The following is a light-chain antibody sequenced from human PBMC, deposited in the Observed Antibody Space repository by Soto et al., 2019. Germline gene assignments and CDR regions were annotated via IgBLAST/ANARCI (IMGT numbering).Light chain of an antibody. CDR2: GNN. V-gene: IGLV1-40*01. J-gene: IGLJ1*01. CDR3: QSYDSGLSTYV. Sequence: QSLLPQPPSVSGPPGHRFTISCTGGSANSGTGYDVHWYQQVPGTAPKLLIYGNNNRPSGIPDRFSGSKSDTSASLAIAGLQAEDEADYYCQSYDSGLSTYVFGTGTKVTVL. CDR1: SANSGTGYD.